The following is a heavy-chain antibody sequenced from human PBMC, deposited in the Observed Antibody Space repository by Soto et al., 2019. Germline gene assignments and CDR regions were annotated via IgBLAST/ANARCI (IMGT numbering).Heavy chain of an antibody. CDR1: GFTLSSYS. D-gene: IGHD3-3*01. J-gene: IGHJ4*02. CDR3: ARDAVYDL. Sequence: GGSLRLSCAASGFTLSSYSMNWVRQAPGKGLESVSYISSNSSTKFYADSVRGRFTISRDNAKNSLYLQMNSLRAEDTAIYYCARDAVYDLWGQGALVTVSS. CDR2: ISSNSSTK. V-gene: IGHV3-48*01.